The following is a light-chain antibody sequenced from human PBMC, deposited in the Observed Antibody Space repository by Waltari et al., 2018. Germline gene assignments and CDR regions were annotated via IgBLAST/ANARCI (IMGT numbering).Light chain of an antibody. CDR3: QQYNNWPLT. CDR1: QSVRLK. V-gene: IGKV3-15*01. CDR2: DAS. J-gene: IGKJ4*01. Sequence: EIVRTQSPANLSVSPVEIATLSCRASQSVRLKLAWYQQKPGQAPRLLISDASTRATVIPPRFSGSGSGTDFTLTISSLQSEDFAVYYCQQYNNWPLTFGGGTKVEIK.